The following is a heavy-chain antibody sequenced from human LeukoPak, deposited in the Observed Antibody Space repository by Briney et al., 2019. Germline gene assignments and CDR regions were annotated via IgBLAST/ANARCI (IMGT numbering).Heavy chain of an antibody. CDR1: GGTFSSYA. CDR3: ASRLDYGGNSGADY. Sequence: ASVKVSCKASGGTFSSYAISWVRQAPGQGLEWMGGIIPIFGTANYAQKFQGRVTITADKSTSTAYMELSSLRSEDTAVYYCASRLDYGGNSGADYWGQGTLVTVSS. D-gene: IGHD4-23*01. J-gene: IGHJ4*02. V-gene: IGHV1-69*06. CDR2: IIPIFGTA.